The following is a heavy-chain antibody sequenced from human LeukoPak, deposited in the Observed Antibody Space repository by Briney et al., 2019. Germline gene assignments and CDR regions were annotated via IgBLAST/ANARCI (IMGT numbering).Heavy chain of an antibody. D-gene: IGHD3-3*01. Sequence: GGSLRLSCAASGFTFSSYAMHWVRQAPGKGLEWVAVISHDGSNKYYADSVKGRFTISRDNSKNTLYLQMNSLRAEDTAVYYCARGQRITIFGVVPDYFDYWGQGTLVTVSS. V-gene: IGHV3-30-3*01. J-gene: IGHJ4*02. CDR1: GFTFSSYA. CDR3: ARGQRITIFGVVPDYFDY. CDR2: ISHDGSNK.